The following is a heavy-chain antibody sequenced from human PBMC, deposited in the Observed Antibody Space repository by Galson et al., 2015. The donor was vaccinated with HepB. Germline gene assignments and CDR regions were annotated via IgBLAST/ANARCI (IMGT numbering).Heavy chain of an antibody. CDR3: TTDRWENNWGQGTLVTVSSGSASAPTPSIAARARFDY. D-gene: IGHD6-6*01. Sequence: SLRLSCAASGFTFSNAWMSWVRQAPGKGLEWVGRIKSKTDGGTTDYTAPVKGRFTISRDDSKNTLYLQMNSLKTEDTAVYYCTTDRWENNWGQGTLVTVSSGSASAPTPSIAARARFDYWGQGTLVTVSS. CDR2: IKSKTDGGTT. J-gene: IGHJ4*02. CDR1: GFTFSNAW. V-gene: IGHV3-15*01.